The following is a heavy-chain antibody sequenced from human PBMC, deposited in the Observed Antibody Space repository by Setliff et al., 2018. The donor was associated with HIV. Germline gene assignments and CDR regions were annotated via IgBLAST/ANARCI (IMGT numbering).Heavy chain of an antibody. D-gene: IGHD2-2*01. CDR2: MNPDSGNT. Sequence: GASVKVSCKTSGYTFTSFDINWVRQATGQGLEWMGWMNPDSGNTGYAQKFQGRVTMTRKTSTSTAFMELISLRSEDTAVYYCARAPRGVGSSSYFDYWGQGALVTVS. V-gene: IGHV1-8*02. CDR3: ARAPRGVGSSSYFDY. CDR1: GYTFTSFD. J-gene: IGHJ4*02.